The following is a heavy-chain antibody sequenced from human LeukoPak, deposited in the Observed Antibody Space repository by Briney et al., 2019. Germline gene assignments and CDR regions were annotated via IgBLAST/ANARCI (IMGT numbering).Heavy chain of an antibody. V-gene: IGHV3-7*03. D-gene: IGHD3-3*01. J-gene: IGHJ5*02. CDR2: IKQDGSEK. CDR3: ARYDFWSGYLVDP. Sequence: GGSLRLSCAASGFTFSSYWMSWVRQAPGRGLEWVANIKQDGSEKYYVDSVKGRFTISRDNAKNSLYLQMNSLRAEDTAVYYCARYDFWSGYLVDPWGQGTLVTVSS. CDR1: GFTFSSYW.